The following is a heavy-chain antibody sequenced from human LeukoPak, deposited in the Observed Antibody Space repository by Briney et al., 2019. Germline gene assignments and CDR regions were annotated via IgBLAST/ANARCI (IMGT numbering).Heavy chain of an antibody. J-gene: IGHJ4*02. Sequence: SETLSLTCTVSGGSISSYYWSWIRQPAGKGLEWIGRIYTSGSTNYNPSLKSRVIMSVDTSKNQFSLKLSSVTAADTAVYYCRGYYYDSSGYTTDYWGQGTLVTVSS. V-gene: IGHV4-4*07. CDR2: IYTSGST. D-gene: IGHD3-22*01. CDR3: RGYYYDSSGYTTDY. CDR1: GGSISSYY.